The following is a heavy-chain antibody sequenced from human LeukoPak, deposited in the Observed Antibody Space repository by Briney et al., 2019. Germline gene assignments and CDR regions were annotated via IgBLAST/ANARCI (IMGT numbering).Heavy chain of an antibody. Sequence: GASVKVSCKASGYTFNSYGVTWVRQAPGQGLEWMGWISAHNGNTNYPQNFQGRVTMTTDTSTSTAYMELRSLRSDDTAVYYCARDLRAVAGTSGYWGQGTLVTVSS. V-gene: IGHV1-18*01. J-gene: IGHJ4*02. D-gene: IGHD6-19*01. CDR3: ARDLRAVAGTSGY. CDR1: GYTFNSYG. CDR2: ISAHNGNT.